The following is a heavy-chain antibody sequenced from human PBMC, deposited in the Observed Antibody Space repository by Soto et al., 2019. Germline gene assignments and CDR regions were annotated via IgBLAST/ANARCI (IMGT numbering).Heavy chain of an antibody. CDR2: IHSGGST. CDR1: GFTVRSNH. Sequence: EVQLLESGGDLIQPGGSLRLSCAASGFTVRSNHMNWVRQAPGKGLEWVSIIHSGGSTYYADSVKGRFTISRDNSKNTVYIQMNNLRAEDTAVYYCARDLCSGGAEGMDVWGQGTTVTVSS. V-gene: IGHV3-53*01. J-gene: IGHJ6*02. CDR3: ARDLCSGGAEGMDV. D-gene: IGHD3-10*02.